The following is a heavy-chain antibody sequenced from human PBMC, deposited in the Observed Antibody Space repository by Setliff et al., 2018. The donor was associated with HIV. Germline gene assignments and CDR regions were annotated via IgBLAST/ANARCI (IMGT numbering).Heavy chain of an antibody. V-gene: IGHV3-7*01. Sequence: PGGSLRLSCAAFGFSFSKYSMSWVRQAPGEGLEWVANIKEDGSATYYVESVRGRFTISRDNPNNLLYLQMDSLRGEDTAVYYCAREGVHHNFWSGYTYYYGLDVWGQGTTVTVSS. CDR1: GFSFSKYS. CDR3: AREGVHHNFWSGYTYYYGLDV. CDR2: IKEDGSAT. D-gene: IGHD3-3*01. J-gene: IGHJ3*01.